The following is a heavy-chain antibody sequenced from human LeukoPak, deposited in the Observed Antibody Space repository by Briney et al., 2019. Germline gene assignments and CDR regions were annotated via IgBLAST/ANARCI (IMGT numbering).Heavy chain of an antibody. J-gene: IGHJ5*02. D-gene: IGHD2-21*01. Sequence: PRGGSLRLSCAASGFTFDNYTMHLFRQIPGKGLEWLSLIRGDGGGTSYGDTVKGRFTISRDNSKNSLYLQMNSLRTEDTALYYCVKDGRCGSVKCYGWFDPWGQGTLVTVSS. V-gene: IGHV3-43*02. CDR3: VKDGRCGSVKCYGWFDP. CDR1: GFTFDNYT. CDR2: IRGDGGGT.